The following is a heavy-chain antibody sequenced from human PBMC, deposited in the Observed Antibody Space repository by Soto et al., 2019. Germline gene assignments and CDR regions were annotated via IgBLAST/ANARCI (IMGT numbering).Heavy chain of an antibody. Sequence: EGQLLESGGGLVQPGGSLRLSCAASGFTFSSYAMSWVRQAPGKGLEWVSAISGSGGSTYYADSVKGRFTISRDNYKNTLYPKMNSLRAEDTAVYYCERGVNLGGYNWHSDAFDIWGQGTMVTVSS. J-gene: IGHJ3*02. D-gene: IGHD1-7*01. CDR3: ERGVNLGGYNWHSDAFDI. CDR1: GFTFSSYA. V-gene: IGHV3-23*01. CDR2: ISGSGGST.